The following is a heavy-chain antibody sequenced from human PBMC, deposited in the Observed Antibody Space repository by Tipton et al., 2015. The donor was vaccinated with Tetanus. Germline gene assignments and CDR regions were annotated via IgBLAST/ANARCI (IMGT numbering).Heavy chain of an antibody. CDR1: GFNFKTLG. CDR3: VNFATS. Sequence: SLRLSCAASGFNFKTLGINWVRQAPGKGLEWISYISSSGTTMYYADSVKGRFTNSRDNAKNSLFLQMNSLRDEDTAVYYCVNFATSWGQGTLVTVSS. J-gene: IGHJ5*02. CDR2: ISSSGTTM. V-gene: IGHV3-48*02.